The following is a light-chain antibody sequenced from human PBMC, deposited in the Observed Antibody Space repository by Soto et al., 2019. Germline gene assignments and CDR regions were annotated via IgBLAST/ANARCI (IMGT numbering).Light chain of an antibody. CDR3: NAQADNGKDV. V-gene: IGLV2-8*01. CDR1: SNDVGHSSF. Sequence: QSALTQPPSASGSPGQSVTISCTGNSNDVGHSSFISWYQQHPGKGPKLIIYEVSNRPSGVPDRFSGSKSGNTASLTVSGLQDEDEADYFCNAQADNGKDVFGTGTKLTVL. J-gene: IGLJ1*01. CDR2: EVS.